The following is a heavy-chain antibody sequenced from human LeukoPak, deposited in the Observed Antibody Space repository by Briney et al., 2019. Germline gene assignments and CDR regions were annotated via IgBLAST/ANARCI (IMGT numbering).Heavy chain of an antibody. CDR3: ATALGQFYGSGSSIFDF. Sequence: SETLSLTCTVSGGSITSGDHYWSWIRQSPGKGLEWIGYIYISGSTYYNPSLKSRLAMSVDTSKNQFSLKLTSVTVADTAVYYCATALGQFYGSGSSIFDFWGQGTLVTVSS. V-gene: IGHV4-30-4*01. CDR1: GGSITSGDHY. CDR2: IYISGST. D-gene: IGHD3-10*01. J-gene: IGHJ4*02.